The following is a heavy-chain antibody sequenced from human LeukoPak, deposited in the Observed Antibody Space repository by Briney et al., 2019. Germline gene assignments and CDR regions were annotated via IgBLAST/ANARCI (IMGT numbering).Heavy chain of an antibody. J-gene: IGHJ5*02. D-gene: IGHD3-3*01. V-gene: IGHV3-7*01. CDR1: GFTFSTYW. CDR3: ARDFYDFWSGSIRFDP. CDR2: IKADGGEK. Sequence: GGSLRLPCAASGFTFSTYWMNWFRQTPGKGLEWVAKIKADGGEKDHVASVKGRFTISRDNAKNSLYLQMNSLRAEDTAVYYCARDFYDFWSGSIRFDPWGQGTLVTVSS.